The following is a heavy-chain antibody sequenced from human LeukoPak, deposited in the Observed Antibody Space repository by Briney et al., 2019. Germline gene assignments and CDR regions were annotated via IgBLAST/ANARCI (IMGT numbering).Heavy chain of an antibody. CDR2: INWNSGII. Sequence: PGRSLRLSCAASGFTFDDYGMHWVRQAPGKGLEWVSGINWNSGIIDYADSVKGRFAISRDNAKNSLYLQMNSLRPEDTASYYCAKAMTMIVVLNDAFDIWGQGTMVTVSS. V-gene: IGHV3-9*01. J-gene: IGHJ3*02. D-gene: IGHD3-22*01. CDR1: GFTFDDYG. CDR3: AKAMTMIVVLNDAFDI.